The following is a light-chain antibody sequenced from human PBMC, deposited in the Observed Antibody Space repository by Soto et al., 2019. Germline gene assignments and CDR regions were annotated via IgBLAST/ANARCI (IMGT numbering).Light chain of an antibody. CDR1: MRDVGAYNL. CDR2: EVR. V-gene: IGLV2-14*01. Sequence: QSALTQPASVSGSPGQSITISCAGTMRDVGAYNLVSWYQQHPGRAPQLIIYEVRNRPSGISFRFSGSKSGNTASLTNSGCQAEDEAEYYCSSYTPKSSLIFCGGTELTVL. CDR3: SSYTPKSSLI. J-gene: IGLJ2*01.